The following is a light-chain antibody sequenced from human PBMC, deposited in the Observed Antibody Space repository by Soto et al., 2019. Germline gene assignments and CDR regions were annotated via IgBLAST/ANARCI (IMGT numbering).Light chain of an antibody. CDR2: NNN. Sequence: QSVLTQPPSASGTPGLRVSISCSGGNSNIGRNTVNWYQQVPGAAPEVVIYNNNQRPSGVPERFSGSKSGTSATLGITGFQTGDEADYYCGSWDSSLSAYVFGTGTKVTVL. J-gene: IGLJ1*01. CDR3: GSWDSSLSAYV. V-gene: IGLV1-44*01. CDR1: NSNIGRNT.